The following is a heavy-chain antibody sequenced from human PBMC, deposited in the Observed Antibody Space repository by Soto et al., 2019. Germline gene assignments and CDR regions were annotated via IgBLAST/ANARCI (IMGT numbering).Heavy chain of an antibody. D-gene: IGHD5-18*01. CDR1: GGTFSSYA. CDR3: ARDRGYSYGFPSYFDY. J-gene: IGHJ4*02. CDR2: IIPIFGTA. V-gene: IGHV1-69*13. Sequence: GASVKVSCKASGGTFSSYAISWVRQAPGQGLEWMGGIIPIFGTANYAQKFQGRVTITADESTSTADMELSSLRSEDKAVYYCARDRGYSYGFPSYFDYWGQGTLVTVSS.